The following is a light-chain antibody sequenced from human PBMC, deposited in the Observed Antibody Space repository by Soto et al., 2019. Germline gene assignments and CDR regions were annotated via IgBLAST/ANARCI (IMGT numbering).Light chain of an antibody. J-gene: IGKJ5*01. Sequence: EIVLTQSPATLSLSPGERATLSCRASQSVSSYLAWYQQKPGQAPRLLIYDASNRATGIPDRFSGSGSGTDFTLTVSRLEPEDFAVYYCQQYYDWPITFGQGTRLEI. CDR2: DAS. CDR1: QSVSSY. V-gene: IGKV3-11*01. CDR3: QQYYDWPIT.